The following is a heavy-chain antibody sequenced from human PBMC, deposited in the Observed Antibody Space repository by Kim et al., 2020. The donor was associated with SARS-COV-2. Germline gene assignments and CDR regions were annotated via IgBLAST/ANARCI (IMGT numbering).Heavy chain of an antibody. J-gene: IGHJ3*02. D-gene: IGHD6-13*01. CDR3: AKVYSSSWWDAFDI. V-gene: IGHV3-23*01. Sequence: ADPVTGRFTISRDNPKNTLFLQMNSLRAEDTAIYYCAKVYSSSWWDAFDIWGQGTMVAVSS.